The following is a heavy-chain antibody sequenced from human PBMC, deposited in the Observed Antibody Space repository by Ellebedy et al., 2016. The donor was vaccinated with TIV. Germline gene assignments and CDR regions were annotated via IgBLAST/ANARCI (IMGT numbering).Heavy chain of an antibody. D-gene: IGHD3-16*01. V-gene: IGHV3-48*02. CDR2: IGTTGNTV. J-gene: IGHJ6*02. Sequence: GESLKISCAASGLTFSSHSMNWVRQAPGKGLEWVSCIGTTGNTVYYADSVKGRFTISRDNAMNSLYLEMNSLSDEDTAVYYCARVRGTYAYGMDVWGQGTTVTVSS. CDR1: GLTFSSHS. CDR3: ARVRGTYAYGMDV.